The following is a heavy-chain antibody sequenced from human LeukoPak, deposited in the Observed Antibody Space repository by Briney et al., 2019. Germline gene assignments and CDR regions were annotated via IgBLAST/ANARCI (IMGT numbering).Heavy chain of an antibody. D-gene: IGHD3-22*01. CDR2: IKQDGGET. CDR1: GFPFSSYW. J-gene: IGHJ4*02. CDR3: TREDHSYYNY. Sequence: PGGSLRLSCAASGFPFSSYWMAWVRQAPGKGLEWVASIKQDGGETFYVDSVKGRFTISRDNAKNSLYLQMNSLRAEDTAVYYCTREDHSYYNYWGQGTLVTVSS. V-gene: IGHV3-7*01.